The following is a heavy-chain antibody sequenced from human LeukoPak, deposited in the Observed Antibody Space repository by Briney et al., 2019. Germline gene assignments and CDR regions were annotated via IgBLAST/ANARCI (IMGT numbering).Heavy chain of an antibody. J-gene: IGHJ5*02. CDR1: GDSISSDY. D-gene: IGHD2-15*01. V-gene: IGHV4-59*01. Sequence: PSETLSLTCSVSGDSISSDYWNWIRQPPGTGLEWIGYVFYTGRTNYNPSFKSRVTMSVDPSKSQFSLKLTSVTAADTAVYFCARGVVVVADAPEWFDPWGQGTLVIVSS. CDR2: VFYTGRT. CDR3: ARGVVVVADAPEWFDP.